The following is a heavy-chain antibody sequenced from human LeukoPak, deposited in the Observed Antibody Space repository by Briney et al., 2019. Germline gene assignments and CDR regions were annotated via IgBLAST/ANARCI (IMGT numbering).Heavy chain of an antibody. J-gene: IGHJ4*02. D-gene: IGHD3-16*01. Sequence: GGSLRLSCAASGFTVSSNYMSWVRQAPGKGLEWVSVIYSGGSTYYADSVKGRFTISRDDSKNTAYLQMNSLKTEDTAVYYCTRSGGGYFDYWGQGTLVTVSS. CDR2: IYSGGST. CDR3: TRSGGGYFDY. V-gene: IGHV3-66*01. CDR1: GFTVSSNY.